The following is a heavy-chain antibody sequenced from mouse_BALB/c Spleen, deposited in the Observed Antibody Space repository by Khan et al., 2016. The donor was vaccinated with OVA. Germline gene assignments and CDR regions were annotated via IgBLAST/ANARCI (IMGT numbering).Heavy chain of an antibody. CDR2: VSTGGTYT. J-gene: IGHJ3*01. CDR1: GFTFSTYG. V-gene: IGHV5-6*01. Sequence: EVELVESGGDLVKPGGSLKLSCVASGFTFSTYGMSWVRQALDKRLVWVATVSTGGTYTYYPDSVKGRFTISRDNAKNTLYLQMRGLRSEDTAMFFCTRLAYYYDSEGFTYWGQGTLVTVS. D-gene: IGHD1-1*01. CDR3: TRLAYYYDSEGFTY.